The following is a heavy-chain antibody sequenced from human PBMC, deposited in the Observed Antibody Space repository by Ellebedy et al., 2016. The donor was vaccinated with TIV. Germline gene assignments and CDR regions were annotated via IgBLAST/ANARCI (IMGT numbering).Heavy chain of an antibody. CDR2: TYYRSKWYN. CDR3: ARDFTTVRGVMNPFDY. CDR1: GDSVSGNSVA. V-gene: IGHV6-1*01. J-gene: IGHJ4*02. D-gene: IGHD3-10*01. Sequence: SQTLSLTXXISGDSVSGNSVAWSWIRQSPSRGLQWLGRTYYRSKWYNYYAESVKSRITINQDTSKNQFSLQLNSVTPEDTAVYYCARDFTTVRGVMNPFDYWGQGTLVTVSS.